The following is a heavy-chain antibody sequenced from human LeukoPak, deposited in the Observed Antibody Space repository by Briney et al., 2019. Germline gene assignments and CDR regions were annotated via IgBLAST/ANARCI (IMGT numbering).Heavy chain of an antibody. CDR1: DGSMSSYY. D-gene: IGHD2-2*01. CDR3: ARAYAKWAFDV. V-gene: IGHV4-4*07. Sequence: SETLSLTCTVSDGSMSSYYWSWIRRPAEKGLEWIGRIYTSGATNYNPSLESRVTMSVDTSKNQFSLKLSSVTAADTAVYYCARAYAKWAFDVWGHGTMVTVSS. J-gene: IGHJ3*01. CDR2: IYTSGAT.